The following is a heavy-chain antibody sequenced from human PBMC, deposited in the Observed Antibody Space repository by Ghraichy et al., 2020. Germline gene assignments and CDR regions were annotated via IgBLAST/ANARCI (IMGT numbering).Heavy chain of an antibody. D-gene: IGHD6-6*01. V-gene: IGHV3-33*01. Sequence: GGSLRLSCAASGFSFSENAMHWVRQAPGKGLDWVTIIWYDGSNKYYTDSVKGRFTISRDNAKNTVYLQMNSLRIKDTGIYYCARGGVSARPDYWGQGTPVTVSS. CDR2: IWYDGSNK. J-gene: IGHJ4*02. CDR1: GFSFSENA. CDR3: ARGGVSARPDY.